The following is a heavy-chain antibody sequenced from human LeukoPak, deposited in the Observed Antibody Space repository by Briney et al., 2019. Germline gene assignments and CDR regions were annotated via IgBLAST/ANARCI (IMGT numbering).Heavy chain of an antibody. J-gene: IGHJ5*02. CDR1: GFTFSSYA. CDR2: ISGSGGST. D-gene: IGHD6-13*01. CDR3: AKVGSSSWYRNWFDP. V-gene: IGHV3-23*01. Sequence: GGSLRLSCAASGFTFSSYAMSWVRQAPGKGLEWVSAISGSGGSTYYADSVKGRFTISRDNSKNTLYLQMNSLRAEDTAVYYCAKVGSSSWYRNWFDPWGQGTLVTVSS.